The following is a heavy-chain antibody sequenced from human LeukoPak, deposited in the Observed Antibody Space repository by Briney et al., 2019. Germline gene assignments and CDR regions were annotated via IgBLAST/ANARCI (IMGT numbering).Heavy chain of an antibody. Sequence: ASVKVSCKASGYTFTGYYMHWVRQAPGKGLEWMGGFDPEDGETIYAQKFQGRVTMTEDTSTDTAYMELSSLRSEDTAVYYCATDLVYYGSGSYPFDYWGQGTLVTVSS. J-gene: IGHJ4*02. D-gene: IGHD3-10*01. CDR2: FDPEDGET. CDR1: GYTFTGYY. V-gene: IGHV1-24*01. CDR3: ATDLVYYGSGSYPFDY.